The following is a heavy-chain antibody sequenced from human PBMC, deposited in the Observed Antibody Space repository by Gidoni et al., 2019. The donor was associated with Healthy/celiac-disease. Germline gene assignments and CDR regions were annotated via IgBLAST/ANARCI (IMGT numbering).Heavy chain of an antibody. CDR3: ARGRASVLGAFDI. CDR1: GGPISSGGYY. Sequence: QVQLQESGPGLVKPAQTLSLTCNVSGGPISSGGYYWIWIRPHPGKGLEWIGYIYYSGSTYYNPSLKSLVTISVDTSKNQFSLKLSSVTAADTAVYYCARGRASVLGAFDIWGQGTMVTVSS. D-gene: IGHD2-8*01. J-gene: IGHJ3*02. CDR2: IYYSGST. V-gene: IGHV4-31*01.